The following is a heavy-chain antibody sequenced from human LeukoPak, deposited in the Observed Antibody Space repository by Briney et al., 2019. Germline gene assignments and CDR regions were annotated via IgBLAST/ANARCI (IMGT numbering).Heavy chain of an antibody. CDR3: ARECYDSYLAYFDY. V-gene: IGHV4-4*07. CDR2: IYTSGST. D-gene: IGHD2-21*02. CDR1: GGSISSYY. J-gene: IGHJ4*02. Sequence: PSETLSLTCTVSGGSISSYYWSWIRQPAGKGLEWIGRIYTSGSTNYNPSLKSRVTMSVDTSKNQFSLKLSSVTAADTAVYYCARECYDSYLAYFDYWGQGTLVTVSS.